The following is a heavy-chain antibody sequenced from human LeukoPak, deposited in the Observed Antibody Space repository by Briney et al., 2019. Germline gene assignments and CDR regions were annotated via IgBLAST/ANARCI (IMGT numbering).Heavy chain of an antibody. CDR2: IIPIFGTA. Sequence: ASVKVSCKASGGTFSSYAISWVRQAPGQGLEWMGGIIPIFGTANYAQKFQGRVTITADESTSTAYMELSSLRSEDTAVYYCARDGYLVVPAADYYYYMDVWGKGTTVTVSS. D-gene: IGHD2-2*01. V-gene: IGHV1-69*13. CDR1: GGTFSSYA. J-gene: IGHJ6*03. CDR3: ARDGYLVVPAADYYYYMDV.